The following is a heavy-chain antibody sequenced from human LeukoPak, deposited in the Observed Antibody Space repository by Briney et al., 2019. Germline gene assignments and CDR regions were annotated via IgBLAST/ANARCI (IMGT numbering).Heavy chain of an antibody. CDR1: GFTFSGSA. CDR2: IRSKANSYAT. J-gene: IGHJ5*02. D-gene: IGHD2-15*01. CDR3: TRQGGIGSGCKIPAFRP. Sequence: PGGSLRLSCAASGFTFSGSAMHWVRQASGKGLEWVGRIRSKANSYATAYAASVKGRFTISRDDSKNTAYLQMNSLKTEDTAVYYCTRQGGIGSGCKIPAFRPWGQGTLVTVSS. V-gene: IGHV3-73*01.